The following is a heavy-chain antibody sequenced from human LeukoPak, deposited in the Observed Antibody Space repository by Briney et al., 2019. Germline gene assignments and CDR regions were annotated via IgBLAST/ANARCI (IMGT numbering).Heavy chain of an antibody. CDR3: ARGVTTVTPYYYYYYGMDV. Sequence: PSETLSLTCAVSGGSISSGGYSWSWIRQPPGKGLEWIGYIYHSGSTYYNPSLKSRVTISVDRSKNQFSLKLSSVTAADTAVYYCARGVTTVTPYYYYYYGMDVWGQGTTVTVSS. J-gene: IGHJ6*02. CDR1: GGSISSGGYS. CDR2: IYHSGST. D-gene: IGHD4-17*01. V-gene: IGHV4-30-2*01.